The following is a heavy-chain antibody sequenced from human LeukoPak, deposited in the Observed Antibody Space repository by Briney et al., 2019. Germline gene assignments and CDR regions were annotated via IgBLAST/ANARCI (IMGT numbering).Heavy chain of an antibody. CDR1: GYTFTGYY. J-gene: IGHJ4*02. CDR2: INPNSGVT. D-gene: IGHD2-8*02. CDR3: AREFCTAGACLDF. Sequence: ASVKVSCKASGYTFTGYYMHWVRQAPGQGLEWMGWINPNSGVTNYAQECQGRVTMTRDTSITTAYMELSRLTPDDTAVYYCAREFCTAGACLDFWGQGTLVTVSS. V-gene: IGHV1-2*02.